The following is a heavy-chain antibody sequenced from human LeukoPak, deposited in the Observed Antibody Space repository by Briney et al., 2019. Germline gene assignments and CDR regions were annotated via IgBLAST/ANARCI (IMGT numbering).Heavy chain of an antibody. D-gene: IGHD1-7*01. CDR1: GFTFSSYS. J-gene: IGHJ5*02. CDR3: ARELTGTNWFDP. CDR2: ISSSSSYI. V-gene: IGHV3-21*01. Sequence: GGSLRLSCAASGFTFSSYSMSWVRQAPGKGLEWVTSISSSSSYIYYADSVKGRFTISRDNAKNSLYLQMNSLRAEDTAVYYCARELTGTNWFDPWGQGTLVTVSS.